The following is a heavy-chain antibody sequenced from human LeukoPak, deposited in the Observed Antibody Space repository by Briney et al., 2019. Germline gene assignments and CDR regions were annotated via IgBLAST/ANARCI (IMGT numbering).Heavy chain of an antibody. V-gene: IGHV4-39*01. Sequence: KPSETLSLTCTVSGGSISSSKYYWGWIRQPPGKGLEWIGTIFNSGNTHYNPSLKSRVTISVDTSKNQFSLKLSSVTAADTAVYYCARQTKSYNYSSGWYSRDWFDPWGQGTLVTVSS. CDR2: IFNSGNT. CDR1: GGSISSSKYY. D-gene: IGHD6-19*01. CDR3: ARQTKSYNYSSGWYSRDWFDP. J-gene: IGHJ5*02.